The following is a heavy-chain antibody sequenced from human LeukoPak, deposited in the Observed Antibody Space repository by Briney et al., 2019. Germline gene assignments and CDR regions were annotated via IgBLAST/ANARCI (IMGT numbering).Heavy chain of an antibody. D-gene: IGHD3-22*01. Sequence: SETPSLTCTVSGGSISSYYWSWIRQPPGKGLEWIGYIYYSGSTNYNPSLKSRVTISVDTSKNQFSLKLSSVTAADTAVYYCARENDSSGYPVFDPWGQGTLVTVSS. J-gene: IGHJ5*02. CDR1: GGSISSYY. CDR3: ARENDSSGYPVFDP. CDR2: IYYSGST. V-gene: IGHV4-59*01.